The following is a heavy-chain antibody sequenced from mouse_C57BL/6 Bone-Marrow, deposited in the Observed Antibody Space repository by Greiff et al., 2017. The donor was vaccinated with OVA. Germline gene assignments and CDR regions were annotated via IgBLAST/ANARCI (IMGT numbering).Heavy chain of an antibody. CDR2: INPYNGGT. V-gene: IGHV1-19*01. Sequence: EVQLQESGPVLVKPGASVKMSCKASGYTFTDYYMNWVKQSHGKSLEWIGVINPYNGGTSYNQKFKSKATLTVDKSSSTAYMQLSSLTSEDSAVYYCADGNYYAMDYWGQGTSVTVSS. CDR3: ADGNYYAMDY. D-gene: IGHD2-1*01. J-gene: IGHJ4*01. CDR1: GYTFTDYY.